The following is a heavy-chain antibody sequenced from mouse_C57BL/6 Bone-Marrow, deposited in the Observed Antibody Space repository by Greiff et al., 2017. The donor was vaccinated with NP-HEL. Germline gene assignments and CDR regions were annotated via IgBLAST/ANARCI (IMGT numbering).Heavy chain of an antibody. CDR2: IYPGSGST. J-gene: IGHJ2*01. CDR1: GYTFTSYW. CDR3: ARIRLPRGYFDY. V-gene: IGHV1-55*01. Sequence: VQLQQPGAELVKPGASVKMSCKASGYTFTSYWITWVKQRPGQGLEWIGDIYPGSGSTNYNEKFKSKATLTVDTSSSTAYMQLSSLASGYSAVYYCARIRLPRGYFDYRGQGTTLTVSS. D-gene: IGHD2-2*01.